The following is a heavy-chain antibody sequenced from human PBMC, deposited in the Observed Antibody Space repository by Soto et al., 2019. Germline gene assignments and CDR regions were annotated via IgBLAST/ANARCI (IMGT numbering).Heavy chain of an antibody. CDR1: GYTFTSYD. J-gene: IGHJ4*02. D-gene: IGHD3-3*01. V-gene: IGHV1-8*01. Sequence: GASVKVSCKASGYTFTSYDINWVRQATGQGVEGMGWMNPNSGNTGYAQKFQGRVTMTRNTSISTAYMELSSLRSEDTAVYYCARGNYDFWSGYYTTMYYFDYWGQGTLVTVSS. CDR3: ARGNYDFWSGYYTTMYYFDY. CDR2: MNPNSGNT.